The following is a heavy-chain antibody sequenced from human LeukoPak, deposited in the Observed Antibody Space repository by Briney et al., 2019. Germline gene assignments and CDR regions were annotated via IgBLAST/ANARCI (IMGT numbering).Heavy chain of an antibody. CDR2: IIPILGIA. CDR3: AGVRWGNYYYYYGMDV. Sequence: EASVKVSCKASGGTFSSYTISWVRQAPGQGLEWMGRIIPILGIANYAQKFQGRVTITADKSTSTAYMELSSLRPEDTAVYYCAGVRWGNYYYYYGMDVWGQGTTVTVSS. J-gene: IGHJ6*02. V-gene: IGHV1-69*02. CDR1: GGTFSSYT. D-gene: IGHD7-27*01.